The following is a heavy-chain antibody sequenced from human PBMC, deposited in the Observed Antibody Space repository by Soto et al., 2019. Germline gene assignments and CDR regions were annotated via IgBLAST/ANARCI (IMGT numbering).Heavy chain of an antibody. V-gene: IGHV3-23*01. D-gene: IGHD6-19*01. CDR3: ARRSSGWYFDY. CDR1: GFTFSSYA. CDR2: ISGSGGST. J-gene: IGHJ4*02. Sequence: EVQLLESGGGLVQPGGSLRLSCAASGFTFSSYAMSWVRQAPGKGLEWVSVISGSGGSTYYADSVKGRFTISRDNSKNTLYLQMTSLRAEDTAVYYCARRSSGWYFDYWGQGTLVTVSS.